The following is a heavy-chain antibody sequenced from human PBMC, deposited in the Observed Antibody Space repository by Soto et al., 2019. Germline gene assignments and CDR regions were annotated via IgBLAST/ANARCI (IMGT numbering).Heavy chain of an antibody. CDR1: GESVNRYY. CDR3: ATSIKMFGLLLPPFDR. D-gene: IGHD3-3*01. CDR2: INHTGGT. J-gene: IGHJ5*02. Sequence: PAGTLSLTCAVQGESVNRYYWNWIRQPPGKGLEWIGEINHTGGTHYNPSLKSRVTMSVDTSKNQFSLRLSSVTAADTAIYYCATSIKMFGLLLPPFDRCGPGTKVTVSS. V-gene: IGHV4-34*01.